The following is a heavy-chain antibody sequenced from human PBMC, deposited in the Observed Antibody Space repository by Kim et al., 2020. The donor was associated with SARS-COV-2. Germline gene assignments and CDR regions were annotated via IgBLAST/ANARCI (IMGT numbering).Heavy chain of an antibody. J-gene: IGHJ4*02. Sequence: KASRKFQGSVTITRDTSASTAYMELSSLRSEDTAVYYCARGEGAAAYFDYWGQGTLVTSPQ. D-gene: IGHD2-2*01. CDR3: ARGEGAAAYFDY. V-gene: IGHV1-3*01.